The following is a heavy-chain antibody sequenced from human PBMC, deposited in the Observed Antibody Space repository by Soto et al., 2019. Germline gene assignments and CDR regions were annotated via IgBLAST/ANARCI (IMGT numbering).Heavy chain of an antibody. D-gene: IGHD2-2*01. CDR3: ARVPDY. J-gene: IGHJ4*02. CDR2: MYHSGST. CDR1: RGSIVSDGYS. V-gene: IGHV4-30-2*01. Sequence: SETLSLTCAVHRGSIVSDGYSWSWIRQPPGKGLEWIGYMYHSGSTYYNPSLRSRVTISIDRSKNQFSLKLSSVTAADTAVYYCARVPDYWAQGILVTVS.